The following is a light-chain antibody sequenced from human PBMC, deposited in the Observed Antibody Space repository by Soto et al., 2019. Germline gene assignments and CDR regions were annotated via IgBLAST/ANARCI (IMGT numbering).Light chain of an antibody. CDR3: SSYTSSSHYV. V-gene: IGLV2-14*03. J-gene: IGLJ1*01. CDR2: DVS. CDR1: SSDVGGYNY. Sequence: QSALTQPASVSGSPGQSITISCTGTSSDVGGYNYVSWYQQHPGKAPKFMIYDVSNRPSGVSNRFSGSKSGNTASLTISGLQAEDEADYYCSSYTSSSHYVFGTGTKVTVL.